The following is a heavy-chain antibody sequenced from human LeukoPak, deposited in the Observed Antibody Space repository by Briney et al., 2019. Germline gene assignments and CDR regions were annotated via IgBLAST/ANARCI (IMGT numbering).Heavy chain of an antibody. CDR2: AIPIFGTA. CDR1: GGTFSSYA. V-gene: IGHV1-69*06. CDR3: ARGPEGYYYYYYMDV. Sequence: SVKVSCKASGGTFSSYAISWVRQAPGQGLEWMGGAIPIFGTANYAQKFQGRVTITADKSTSTAYMELSSLRSEDTAVYYCARGPEGYYYYYYMDVWGKGTTVTVSS. J-gene: IGHJ6*03.